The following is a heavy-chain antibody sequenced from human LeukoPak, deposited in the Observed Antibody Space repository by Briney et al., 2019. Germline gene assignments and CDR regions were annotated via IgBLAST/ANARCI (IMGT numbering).Heavy chain of an antibody. V-gene: IGHV1-2*02. D-gene: IGHD6-6*01. Sequence: ASVKVSCKASGYTFTRYYMHWVRQAPGQGLEWMGWINPNSGGTNYAQKFQGRVTMTRDTSISTAYMELSRLRSDDTAVYYCARFEWQLAAVDYWGQGTLVTVSS. CDR3: ARFEWQLAAVDY. CDR2: INPNSGGT. J-gene: IGHJ4*02. CDR1: GYTFTRYY.